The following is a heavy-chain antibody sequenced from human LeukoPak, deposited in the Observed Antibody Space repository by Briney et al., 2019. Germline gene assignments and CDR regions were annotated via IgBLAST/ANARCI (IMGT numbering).Heavy chain of an antibody. V-gene: IGHV1-69*04. D-gene: IGHD3-10*01. CDR2: IIPILGIA. J-gene: IGHJ6*02. Sequence: GASVKVSCKASGYTFTGYYMHWVRQAPGQGLEWMGRIIPILGIANYAQKFQGRVTITADKSTSTAYMELSSLRSEDTAVYYCARVTQIGGDYYYYYGMDVWGQGTTVTVSS. CDR3: ARVTQIGGDYYYYYGMDV. CDR1: GYTFTGYY.